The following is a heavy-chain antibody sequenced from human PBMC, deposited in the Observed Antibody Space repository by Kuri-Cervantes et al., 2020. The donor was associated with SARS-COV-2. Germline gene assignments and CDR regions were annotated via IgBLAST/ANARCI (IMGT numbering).Heavy chain of an antibody. V-gene: IGHV3-30-3*01. CDR1: GFTFSSYA. Sequence: GESLKISCAASGFTFSSYAMHWVRQAPGKGLEWVAVISYDGSNKYYADSVKGRFTISRDNSKNTLYRQMNSLRAEDTAVYYCARGRAARYFDYWGQGTLVTVSS. D-gene: IGHD6-6*01. CDR2: ISYDGSNK. CDR3: ARGRAARYFDY. J-gene: IGHJ4*02.